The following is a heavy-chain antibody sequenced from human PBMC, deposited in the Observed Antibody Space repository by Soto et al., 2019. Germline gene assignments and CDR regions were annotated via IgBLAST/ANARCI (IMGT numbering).Heavy chain of an antibody. CDR2: IIPIHGIT. Sequence: SVKVSCQASGGTFSSYTLTWVRQAPGQGLEWMGRIIPIHGITDYAQTFQGRVTFTADKSTSTAYMELSSLKSEDTAVYYCARHSTILSGFYYYMDVWGKGTTVTVSS. CDR1: GGTFSSYT. V-gene: IGHV1-69*02. J-gene: IGHJ6*03. CDR3: ARHSTILSGFYYYMDV. D-gene: IGHD3-3*01.